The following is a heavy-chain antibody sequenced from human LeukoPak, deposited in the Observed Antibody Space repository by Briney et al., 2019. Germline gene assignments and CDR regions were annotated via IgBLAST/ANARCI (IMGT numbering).Heavy chain of an antibody. CDR1: GGSISLYY. Sequence: TSETLSLTCTVSGGSISLYYWSWIRQPPGKGLEWIGYFYDTRSPKYNPSLERRVTISVDMSRNQFSLNLTSVTAADTAVYYCARGRGSLTYWGQGTLVTVSS. J-gene: IGHJ4*02. CDR3: ARGRGSLTY. D-gene: IGHD3-10*01. V-gene: IGHV4-59*01. CDR2: FYDTRSP.